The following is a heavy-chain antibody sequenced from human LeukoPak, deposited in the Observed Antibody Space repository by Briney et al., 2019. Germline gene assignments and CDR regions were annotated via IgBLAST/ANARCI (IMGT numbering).Heavy chain of an antibody. D-gene: IGHD3-3*01. J-gene: IGHJ5*02. CDR3: ARASSGPNWFDP. V-gene: IGHV1-2*02. CDR1: GYTFTGYY. CDR2: INPNSGGT. Sequence: ASVKVSCKASGYTFTGYYMHWVRQAPGQGIEWMGWINPNSGGTNYAQKFQGRVTMTRDTSISTAYMELSRLRSDDTAVYYCARASSGPNWFDPWGQGTLVTVSS.